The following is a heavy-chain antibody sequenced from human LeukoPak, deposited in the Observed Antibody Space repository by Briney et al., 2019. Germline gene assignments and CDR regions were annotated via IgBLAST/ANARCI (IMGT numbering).Heavy chain of an antibody. CDR3: ARELIVVPAAIFNYYGMDV. D-gene: IGHD2-2*01. V-gene: IGHV3-30-3*01. CDR2: ISYDGSNK. J-gene: IGHJ6*02. Sequence: GGSLRLSCAASGFTFNTYAMHWVRQAPGKGLEWVAVISYDGSNKYYADSVKGRFTISRDNSKNTLYLQMNSLRAEDTAVYYCARELIVVPAAIFNYYGMDVWGQGTTVTVSS. CDR1: GFTFNTYA.